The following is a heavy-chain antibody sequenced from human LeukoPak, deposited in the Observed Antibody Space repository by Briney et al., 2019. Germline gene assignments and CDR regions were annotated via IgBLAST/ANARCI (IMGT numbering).Heavy chain of an antibody. CDR3: AREIYYYGSGSYLDY. J-gene: IGHJ4*02. CDR1: GGSISSYY. Sequence: SETLSLTYTVSGGSISSYYWSWIRQPPGKGLEWIGYIYYSGSTNYNPSLKSRVTISVDTSKNQFSLKLSSVTAADTAVYYCAREIYYYGSGSYLDYWGQGTLVTVSS. CDR2: IYYSGST. V-gene: IGHV4-59*01. D-gene: IGHD3-10*01.